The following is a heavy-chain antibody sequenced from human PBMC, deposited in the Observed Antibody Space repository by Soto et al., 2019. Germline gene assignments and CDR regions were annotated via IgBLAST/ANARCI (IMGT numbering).Heavy chain of an antibody. V-gene: IGHV3-23*01. J-gene: IGHJ4*02. CDR2: ISGSGGST. CDR1: GFTFSSYA. Sequence: PGGSLRLSCAASGFTFSSYAMSWVRQAPGKGLEWVSAISGSGGSTYYADSVKGRFTISRDNSKNTLYLQMNSLRAEDTAVYYCAKDPVRDLQPYYFDYWGQGTLVTVSS. CDR3: AKDPVRDLQPYYFDY.